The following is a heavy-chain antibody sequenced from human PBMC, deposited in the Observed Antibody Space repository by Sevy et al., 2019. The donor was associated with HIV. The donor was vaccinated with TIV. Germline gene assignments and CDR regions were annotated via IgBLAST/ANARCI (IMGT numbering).Heavy chain of an antibody. J-gene: IGHJ4*02. Sequence: GGSLRLSCEASGFTFSSYEMNWVRQAPGKGLEWVSYISSSGTTIKYADSVKGRFTISRDNAKNTLYLQMNRLRAEDTAIYYCARDRGEILSSAFDYWGQGTLVTVSS. V-gene: IGHV3-48*03. D-gene: IGHD3-16*01. CDR2: ISSSGTTI. CDR1: GFTFSSYE. CDR3: ARDRGEILSSAFDY.